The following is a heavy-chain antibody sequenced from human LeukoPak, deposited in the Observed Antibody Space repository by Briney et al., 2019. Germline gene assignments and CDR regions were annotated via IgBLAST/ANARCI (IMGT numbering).Heavy chain of an antibody. CDR3: ARRGWLGYCSSTSCPRWFDP. Sequence: GGSLRLSCAASGFTFSSYEMNWVRQAPGKGLEWVSYISSSGSTIYYADSVKGRFTISRDNAKNSLYPQMNSLRAEDTAVYYCARRGWLGYCSSTSCPRWFDPWGQGTLVTVSS. CDR2: ISSSGSTI. J-gene: IGHJ5*02. D-gene: IGHD2-2*01. V-gene: IGHV3-48*03. CDR1: GFTFSSYE.